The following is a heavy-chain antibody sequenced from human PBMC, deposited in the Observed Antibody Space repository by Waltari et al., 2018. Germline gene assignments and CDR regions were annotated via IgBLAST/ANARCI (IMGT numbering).Heavy chain of an antibody. CDR2: IWYDGSNK. Sequence: QVQLVESGGGVVQPGRSLRHSCAASGFPFRSYGMHWVGQAPGKGLEWVAVIWYDGSNKYYADSVKGRFTISRDNSKNTLYLQMNSLRAEDTAVYYCAIPGGAFDIWGQGTMVTVSS. D-gene: IGHD3-10*01. CDR3: AIPGGAFDI. CDR1: GFPFRSYG. V-gene: IGHV3-33*01. J-gene: IGHJ3*02.